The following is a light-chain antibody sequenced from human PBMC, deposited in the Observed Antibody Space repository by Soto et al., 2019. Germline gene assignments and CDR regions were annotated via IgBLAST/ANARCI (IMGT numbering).Light chain of an antibody. CDR1: QSVSSNY. Sequence: EIVRTQSPGTLSLSPRERATLSCRASQSVSSNYLAWYQQQKPGQAPRLLISGASSRATGVPDMFSGSGSGTDFTLAISRLEPEDFVVYYCQQYGSSSWTFGQGTKVDIK. CDR2: GAS. V-gene: IGKV3-20*01. J-gene: IGKJ1*01. CDR3: QQYGSSSWT.